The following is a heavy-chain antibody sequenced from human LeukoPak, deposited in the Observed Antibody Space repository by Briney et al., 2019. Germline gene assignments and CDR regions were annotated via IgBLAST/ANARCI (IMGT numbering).Heavy chain of an antibody. V-gene: IGHV3-48*03. CDR1: GFTFSSYE. J-gene: IGHJ4*02. CDR3: AIGIAAAGTGGGY. CDR2: ISSSGSTI. D-gene: IGHD6-13*01. Sequence: GGSLRPSCAASGFTFSSYEMNWVRQAPGKGLEWVSYISSSGSTIYYADSVKGRFTISRDNAKNSLYLQMNSLRAEDTAVYYCAIGIAAAGTGGGYWGQGTLVTVSS.